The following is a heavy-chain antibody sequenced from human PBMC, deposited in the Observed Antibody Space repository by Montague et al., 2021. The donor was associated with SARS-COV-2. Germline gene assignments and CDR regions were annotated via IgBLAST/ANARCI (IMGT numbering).Heavy chain of an antibody. CDR2: IRLPRSN. CDR3: ARKGSGRSDLAY. V-gene: IGHV4-4*02. Sequence: SETLSLTCAGDLHCGGVDIWRRSEQHTSEHQLRRLRVIRLPRSNKYKPSLKSRVSMSVDKSWNQFSLRLTSVTAADTAIYYCARKGSGRSDLAYWGQGTLVTVSS. CDR1: LHCGGVDIW. D-gene: IGHD1-26*01. J-gene: IGHJ4*02.